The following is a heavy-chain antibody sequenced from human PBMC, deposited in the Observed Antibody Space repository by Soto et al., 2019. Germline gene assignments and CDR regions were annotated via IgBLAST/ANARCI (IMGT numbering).Heavy chain of an antibody. Sequence: QVQLVESGGGVVQPGGSLRLSCIASGFTFRNYGMQWVRQAPGQGLQWVAVIHYDGGDRGYADSVKGRFTISRDNSKNTLSLQIDSLRADDTAVYYCARGSEVGGPIKTDFDHWGQGTLVAVSS. D-gene: IGHD3-10*01. CDR2: IHYDGGDR. V-gene: IGHV3-33*01. CDR1: GFTFRNYG. CDR3: ARGSEVGGPIKTDFDH. J-gene: IGHJ4*02.